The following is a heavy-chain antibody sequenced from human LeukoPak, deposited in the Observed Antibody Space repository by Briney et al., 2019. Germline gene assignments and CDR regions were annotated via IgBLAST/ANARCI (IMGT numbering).Heavy chain of an antibody. CDR3: ARSVRYLNWFDP. Sequence: TSQTLSLTCTVSGGSISSGGYYWSWIRQHPGKGLEWIGYICYSGSTYYNPSLKSRVTISVDTSKNQFSLKLSSVTAADTAVYYCARSVRYLNWFDPWGQGTLVTVSS. D-gene: IGHD4-17*01. CDR2: ICYSGST. V-gene: IGHV4-31*03. CDR1: GGSISSGGYY. J-gene: IGHJ5*02.